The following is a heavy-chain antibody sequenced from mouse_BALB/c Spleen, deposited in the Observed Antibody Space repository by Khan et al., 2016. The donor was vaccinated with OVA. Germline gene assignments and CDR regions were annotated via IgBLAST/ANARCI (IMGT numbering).Heavy chain of an antibody. Sequence: QIQLVQSGPELKKPGETVKISCKASGYTFTNYGMNWVKQAPGKGLKWMGWINTYTGEPTYTDDFKGRFAFSLETSASTAYLQINNLKIEDMATYFCARGASYWYFDVWGAGTTFTVSS. J-gene: IGHJ1*01. CDR2: INTYTGEP. CDR3: ARGASYWYFDV. V-gene: IGHV9-1*02. CDR1: GYTFTNYG.